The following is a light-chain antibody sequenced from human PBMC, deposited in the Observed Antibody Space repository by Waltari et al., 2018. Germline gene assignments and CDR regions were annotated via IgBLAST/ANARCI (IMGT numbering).Light chain of an antibody. CDR1: QSVGTS. J-gene: IGKJ3*01. Sequence: EIVLTQSPATLSLSPGARATLSCRASQSVGTSLVWYQQKPGQTPRRLIYGASKTASGVPARFTGSGSGTDFTLTITSLEPDDVAVYYCQHRTDWALSFGPGTKVEMK. CDR2: GAS. V-gene: IGKV3-11*01. CDR3: QHRTDWALS.